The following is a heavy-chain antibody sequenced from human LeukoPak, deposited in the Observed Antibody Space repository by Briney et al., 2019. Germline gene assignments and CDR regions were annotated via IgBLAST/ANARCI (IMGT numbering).Heavy chain of an antibody. CDR2: IYPSGST. CDR1: GGSISSDGYS. CDR3: ARASVAAGSGLDY. D-gene: IGHD3-10*01. V-gene: IGHV4-30-2*01. Sequence: SQTLSLTCAVSGGSISSDGYSWSWIRQPPGKGLEWIGYIYPSGSTYYNPSLKSRVTKSVDRSKNQFSLKLNSVTAADTAVYYCARASVAAGSGLDYWGQGTLVTVSS. J-gene: IGHJ4*02.